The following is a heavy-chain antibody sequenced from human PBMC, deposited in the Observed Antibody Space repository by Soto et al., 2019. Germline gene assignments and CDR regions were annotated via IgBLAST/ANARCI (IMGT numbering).Heavy chain of an antibody. J-gene: IGHJ4*02. Sequence: GGSLRLSCAASGFTFSASAMHWVRQASGKGLEWVGRIRSKANSYSTAYAASVKGRFTISRDDSKNTAYLQMNSLKTEDTAVYYCTSLQAVPSNLWGQGTLVTVSS. CDR3: TSLQAVPSNL. CDR1: GFTFSASA. CDR2: IRSKANSYST. V-gene: IGHV3-73*01. D-gene: IGHD4-17*01.